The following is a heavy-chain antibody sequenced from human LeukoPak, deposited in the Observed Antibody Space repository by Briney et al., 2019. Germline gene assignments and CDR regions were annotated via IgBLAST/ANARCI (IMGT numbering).Heavy chain of an antibody. CDR2: FYSSTRT. CDR1: GDSLTSGSRY. D-gene: IGHD4-17*01. CDR3: ARCMSELDYGDYAYYYHMDV. J-gene: IGHJ6*04. V-gene: IGHV4-61*09. Sequence: SETLSLTCTVPGDSLTSGSRYWSWIRQPAGKGLEWLGHFYSSTRTTYNPSLESRVTISGDTAKNQFSLKLDSVTAADTAVYFCARCMSELDYGDYAYYYHMDVWGKGTTVTVSS.